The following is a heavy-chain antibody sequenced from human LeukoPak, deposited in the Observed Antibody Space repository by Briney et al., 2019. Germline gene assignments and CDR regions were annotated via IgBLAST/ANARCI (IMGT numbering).Heavy chain of an antibody. Sequence: SETLSLTCAVYVGSFSGYYWGWIRQPPGKGLEWIAEINHSGSTNYNPSLKSRVTISVDTSKNQFSLKPNSVTAADTAVYYCARGVYRCGDGYNLCYWGQGTLVTVSS. D-gene: IGHD5-24*01. V-gene: IGHV4-34*01. J-gene: IGHJ4*02. CDR1: VGSFSGYY. CDR2: INHSGST. CDR3: ARGVYRCGDGYNLCY.